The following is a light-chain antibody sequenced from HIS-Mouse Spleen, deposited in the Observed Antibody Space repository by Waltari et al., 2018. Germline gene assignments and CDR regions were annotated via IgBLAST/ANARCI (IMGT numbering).Light chain of an antibody. J-gene: IGKJ5*01. CDR2: LGS. Sequence: DIVMTQSPLSLPVPPGAPASISCRSSQSLLHSNGYNDLDWYLQKPGQSPQLLIYLGSNRASGVPDRFSGSGSGTDFTLKISRVEAEDVGVYYCMQALQTPITFGQGTRLEIK. CDR3: MQALQTPIT. CDR1: QSLLHSNGYND. V-gene: IGKV2-28*01.